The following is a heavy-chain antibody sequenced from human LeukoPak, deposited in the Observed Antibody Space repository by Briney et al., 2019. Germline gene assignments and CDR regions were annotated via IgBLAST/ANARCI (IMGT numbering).Heavy chain of an antibody. V-gene: IGHV3-30-3*01. D-gene: IGHD2-8*01. CDR3: ARGGYCTNGVCFHLAFDI. CDR1: GFTFSSYD. J-gene: IGHJ3*02. CDR2: ISYDGSNK. Sequence: PGRSLRLSCAASGFTFSSYDMHWVRKAPGKGLEWVAVISYDGSNKYYADSVKGRFTISRDNSKNTLYLQMNSLRAEDTAVYYCARGGYCTNGVCFHLAFDIWGQGTMVTVSS.